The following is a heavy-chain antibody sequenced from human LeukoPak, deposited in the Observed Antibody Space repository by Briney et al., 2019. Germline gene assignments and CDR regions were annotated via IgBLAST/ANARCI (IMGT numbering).Heavy chain of an antibody. CDR3: ARELYYYDSSGYRLDAFDI. J-gene: IGHJ3*02. Sequence: SQTLSLTCTVSGGSISSGSYYWSWIRQPAGKGREWIGRIYTSGSTNYNPSRKSRVTIYVDTSKNQFSLKLSSVTAADTAVYYCARELYYYDSSGYRLDAFDIWGQGTMVTVSS. V-gene: IGHV4-61*02. CDR1: GGSISSGSYY. D-gene: IGHD3-22*01. CDR2: IYTSGST.